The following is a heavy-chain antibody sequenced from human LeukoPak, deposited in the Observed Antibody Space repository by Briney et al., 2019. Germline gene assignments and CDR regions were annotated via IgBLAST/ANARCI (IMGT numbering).Heavy chain of an antibody. D-gene: IGHD1-26*01. V-gene: IGHV3-9*01. J-gene: IGHJ4*02. Sequence: GRSLRLSCAASGFTFDDYAMHWVRQAPGKGLEWVSGISWNSGSIGYPDSVKGRFTISRDNAKNSLYLQMNSLRAEGTALYYCAKGDSGSYFFDYWGQGTLVTVSS. CDR3: AKGDSGSYFFDY. CDR2: ISWNSGSI. CDR1: GFTFDDYA.